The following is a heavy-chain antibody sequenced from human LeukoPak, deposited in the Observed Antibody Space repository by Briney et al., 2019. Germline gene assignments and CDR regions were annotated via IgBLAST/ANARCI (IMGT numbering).Heavy chain of an antibody. J-gene: IGHJ2*01. D-gene: IGHD6-19*01. CDR1: GFTFSSYS. V-gene: IGHV3-21*01. CDR2: ISSSSSYI. Sequence: GGSLRLSCAASGFTFSSYSMNRVRQAPGKGLEWVSSISSSSSYIYYADSVKGRFTISRDNAKNSLYLQMNSLRAEDTAVYYCAKEGLITETGYSSGWYGGPGYFDLWGRGTLVTVSS. CDR3: AKEGLITETGYSSGWYGGPGYFDL.